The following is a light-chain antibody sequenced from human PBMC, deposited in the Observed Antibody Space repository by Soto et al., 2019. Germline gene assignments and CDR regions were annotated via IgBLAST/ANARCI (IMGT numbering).Light chain of an antibody. V-gene: IGKV1-6*01. Sequence: AIQMTQSPSSLSASVGDRVTITCRASQAIRNDVAWYQQKAGKATKLLISAASILQSGVPSRFSGGGSGTDFSLTISSLQSEERATYYFLQDYNYPWTLGQGTKVEI. J-gene: IGKJ1*01. CDR2: AAS. CDR1: QAIRND. CDR3: LQDYNYPWT.